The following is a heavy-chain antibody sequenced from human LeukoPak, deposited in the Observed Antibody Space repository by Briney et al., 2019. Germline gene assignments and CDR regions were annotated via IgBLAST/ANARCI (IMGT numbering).Heavy chain of an antibody. CDR1: GYTFTSYY. CDR2: INPSGGST. Sequence: ASVKVSCKASGYTFTSYYMHWVRQAPGQGLDWMGIINPSGGSTSYAQKFQGRVTMTRDTSTSTVYMELSSLRSEDTAVYYCAREVGATTISYGMDVWGKGTTVTVSS. J-gene: IGHJ6*04. CDR3: AREVGATTISYGMDV. D-gene: IGHD1-26*01. V-gene: IGHV1-46*01.